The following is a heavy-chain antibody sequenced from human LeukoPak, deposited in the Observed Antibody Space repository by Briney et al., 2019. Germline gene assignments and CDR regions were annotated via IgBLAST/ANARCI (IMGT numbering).Heavy chain of an antibody. CDR1: GFTFSSYG. V-gene: IGHV3-23*01. CDR2: ISGSGGST. CDR3: AKDTTSSGTDY. D-gene: IGHD3-22*01. Sequence: GGTLRLSCAVSGFTFSSYGMSWVRQAPGKGLEWVSGISGSGGSTYYADSVKGRFTISRDNSKNTLYLQMNSLRAEDTAVYYCAKDTTSSGTDYWGQGTLVTVSS. J-gene: IGHJ4*02.